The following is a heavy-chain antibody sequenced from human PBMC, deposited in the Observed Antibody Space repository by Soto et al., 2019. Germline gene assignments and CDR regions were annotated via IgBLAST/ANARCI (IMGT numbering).Heavy chain of an antibody. D-gene: IGHD3-3*01. CDR1: DGYISSVGYS. V-gene: IGHV4-30-2*01. Sequence: SETLSLTYAVSDGYISSVGYSWSWIRQPPGKGLEWIGYIYHSGSTYYNPSLKSRVTISVDRSKNQFSLKLSSVTAADTAVYYCARGTPEGFLEWLPHPIYYYYYSYMDVRGKGTTVTVSS. CDR2: IYHSGST. J-gene: IGHJ6*03. CDR3: ARGTPEGFLEWLPHPIYYYYYSYMDV.